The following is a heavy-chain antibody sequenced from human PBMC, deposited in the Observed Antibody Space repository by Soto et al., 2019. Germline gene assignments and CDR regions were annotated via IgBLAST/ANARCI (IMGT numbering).Heavy chain of an antibody. V-gene: IGHV4-59*01. J-gene: IGHJ4*02. Sequence: SETLSLTCSVSGASINHNYWSWIRQSPGRGLEWIGFVYYTGTTTTKYNPSLQSRVAMSVDSPKNQFSLKLTSMTAADTAFYYCAKYRRTDAEGYRLDFWGPGTLVT. CDR3: AKYRRTDAEGYRLDF. CDR2: VYYTGTT. D-gene: IGHD5-12*01. CDR1: GASINHNY.